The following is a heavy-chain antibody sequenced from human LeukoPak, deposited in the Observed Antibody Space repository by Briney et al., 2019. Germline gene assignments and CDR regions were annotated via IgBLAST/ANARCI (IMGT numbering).Heavy chain of an antibody. CDR2: IKTITVGGTT. J-gene: IGHJ4*02. CDR1: GFIFSNVW. V-gene: IGHV3-15*01. Sequence: PGGSLRLSCAASGFIFSNVWMNWVRQAPGKGLEWIGRIKTITVGGTTDYAAPVKGRFTISRDDSKNTLHLQMNSLKTEDTAVYYCTTDFMHGYLVDWGQGAPVTVSS. D-gene: IGHD5-24*01. CDR3: TTDFMHGYLVD.